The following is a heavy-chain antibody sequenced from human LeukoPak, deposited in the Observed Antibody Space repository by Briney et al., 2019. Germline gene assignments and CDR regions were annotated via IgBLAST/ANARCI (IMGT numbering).Heavy chain of an antibody. CDR1: GGTFSSYA. V-gene: IGHV1-69*01. Sequence: PVKVSCKASGGTFSSYAISWVRQAPGQGLEWMGGIIPIFGTANYAQKFQGRVTITADESTSTAYMELSSLRSEDTAVYYCASSTGTDYYYYMDVWGKGTTVTVSS. D-gene: IGHD1-1*01. J-gene: IGHJ6*03. CDR3: ASSTGTDYYYYMDV. CDR2: IIPIFGTA.